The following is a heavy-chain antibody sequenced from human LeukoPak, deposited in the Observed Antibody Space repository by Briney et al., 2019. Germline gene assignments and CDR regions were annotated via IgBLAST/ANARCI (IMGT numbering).Heavy chain of an antibody. J-gene: IGHJ4*02. V-gene: IGHV3-30*02. Sequence: PGGSLRLSCAASGFTFSSYGMHWVRQAPGKGLEWVAVIWYGGSNKYYADSVKGRFTISRDNSKNTLYLQMNSLRAEDTAVYYCAKGATRDQDSLDYWGQGTLVTVSS. D-gene: IGHD1-26*01. CDR2: IWYGGSNK. CDR1: GFTFSSYG. CDR3: AKGATRDQDSLDY.